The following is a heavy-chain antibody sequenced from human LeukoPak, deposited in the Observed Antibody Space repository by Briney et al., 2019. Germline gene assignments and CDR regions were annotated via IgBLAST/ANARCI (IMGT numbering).Heavy chain of an antibody. CDR3: ARNIVVVVAAPPWFDP. Sequence: SETLSLTCTVSGGSISSGDYYWSWIRQPPGKGLEWIGYIYYSGSTYYNPSLKSRVTISVDTSKNQFSLKLSSVTAADTAVYYCARNIVVVVAAPPWFDPWGQGTLVTVSS. CDR1: GGSISSGDYY. CDR2: IYYSGST. D-gene: IGHD2-15*01. V-gene: IGHV4-30-4*01. J-gene: IGHJ5*02.